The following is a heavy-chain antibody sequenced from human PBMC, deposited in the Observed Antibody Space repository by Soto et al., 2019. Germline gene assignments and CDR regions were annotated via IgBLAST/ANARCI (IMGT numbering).Heavy chain of an antibody. V-gene: IGHV4-30-4*01. CDR3: ARDDSSGGKFDY. Sequence: SETLSLTCTVSGGSISSGDYYRSWIRQPPGKGLEWIGYIYYSGSTYYNPSLKSRVTISVDTSKNQFSLKLSSVTAADTAVYYCARDDSSGGKFDYWGQGTLVTVSS. CDR2: IYYSGST. CDR1: GGSISSGDYY. D-gene: IGHD2-15*01. J-gene: IGHJ4*02.